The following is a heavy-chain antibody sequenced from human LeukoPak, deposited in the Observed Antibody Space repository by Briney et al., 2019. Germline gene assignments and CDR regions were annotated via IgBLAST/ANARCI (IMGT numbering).Heavy chain of an antibody. CDR3: ARLVTGTTVINSGWFDP. J-gene: IGHJ5*02. Sequence: GGSLRLSCAASGFTVSSNYMTWARQAPGKGLEWASVIYSGGNTYYADSVKGRFSISRDNSKNTVYLQMNSLRAEDTAVYYCARLVTGTTVINSGWFDPWGQGTLVTVSS. CDR2: IYSGGNT. CDR1: GFTVSSNY. D-gene: IGHD4-23*01. V-gene: IGHV3-66*04.